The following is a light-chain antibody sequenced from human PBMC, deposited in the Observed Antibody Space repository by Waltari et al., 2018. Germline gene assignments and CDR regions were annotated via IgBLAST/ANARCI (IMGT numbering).Light chain of an antibody. CDR3: AAWDSSLSAVV. J-gene: IGLJ2*01. CDR1: SPTIWTHY. V-gene: IGLV1-51*01. CDR2: AKN. Sequence: QSVLTQPPSVSAAPGQQVTIPCSGSSPTIWTHYLSWYQQPPGTAPQLLIYAKNKRPSGNPDRFSGSNSGTPATLGITGLQTGDEADFYCAAWDSSLSAVVFGGGTKLTVL.